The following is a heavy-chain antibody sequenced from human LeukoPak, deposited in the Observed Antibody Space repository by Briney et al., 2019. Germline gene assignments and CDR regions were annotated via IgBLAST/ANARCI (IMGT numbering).Heavy chain of an antibody. J-gene: IGHJ4*02. D-gene: IGHD2-2*01. CDR1: GFTFSDYY. Sequence: PGGSLRLSCAASGFTFSDYYMSWIRQAPGKGLEWVSYITGSDSSTYYADSVKGRFTISRDNAKSSLYLQMNSLRAEDTAVYYCARRYYASPDYWGQGTLVTVSS. CDR3: ARRYYASPDY. CDR2: ITGSDSST. V-gene: IGHV3-11*04.